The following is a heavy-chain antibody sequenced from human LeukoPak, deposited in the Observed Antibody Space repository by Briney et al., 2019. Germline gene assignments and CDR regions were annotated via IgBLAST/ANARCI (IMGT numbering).Heavy chain of an antibody. CDR1: GYTFTSYG. Sequence: GASVKVSCKASGYTFTSYGISWVRQAPGQGLEWMGWISAYNGNTNYARKLQGRVTMTTDTSTSTAYMELRSLRSDDTAVYYCARDGRDPYYYDSSGYYYAANWGQGTLVTVSS. CDR2: ISAYNGNT. CDR3: ARDGRDPYYYDSSGYYYAAN. D-gene: IGHD3-22*01. V-gene: IGHV1-18*01. J-gene: IGHJ4*02.